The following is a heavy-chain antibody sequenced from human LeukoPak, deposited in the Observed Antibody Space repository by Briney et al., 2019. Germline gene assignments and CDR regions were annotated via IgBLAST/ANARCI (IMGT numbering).Heavy chain of an antibody. Sequence: PSETLSLTCTVSGDSISSFTYNWGWIRQPPGKGLEWIGNMSSIGSSLYHPSLKSRVTISVDTSKNQFSLKLSSVTTADTAVYYCARVEEGYGSGRRGNFYYYYMDVWGKGTTVTISS. J-gene: IGHJ6*03. D-gene: IGHD3-10*01. CDR2: MSSIGSS. CDR3: ARVEEGYGSGRRGNFYYYYMDV. V-gene: IGHV4-39*07. CDR1: GDSISSFTYN.